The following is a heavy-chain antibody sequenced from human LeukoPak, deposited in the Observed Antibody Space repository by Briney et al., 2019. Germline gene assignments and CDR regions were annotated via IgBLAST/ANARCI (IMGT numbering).Heavy chain of an antibody. D-gene: IGHD2-2*01. CDR2: IYTSGSS. CDR3: ARGYCSSTSCYFDY. CDR1: GGSISSYY. Sequence: PSETLSLTCTVSGGSISSYYWSWIRQPAGKGLEWIGRIYTSGSSNYNPSLKSRVTMSVDTSKNQFSLKLSSVTAADTAVYYCARGYCSSTSCYFDYWGQGTLVTASS. J-gene: IGHJ4*02. V-gene: IGHV4-4*07.